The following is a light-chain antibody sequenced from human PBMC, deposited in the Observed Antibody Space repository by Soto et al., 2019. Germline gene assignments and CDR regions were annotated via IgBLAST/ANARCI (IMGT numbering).Light chain of an antibody. J-gene: IGLJ2*01. Sequence: QSALTQPPSASGSPGQSVTISCTGTSSDVGGYNYVSWYQHHPGKAPKLMIYDVNKRPSGVPDRFSGSKSGNTASLTVSGLQAEDEAHYYCSSYAGSNTVVFGGGTKLTVL. CDR3: SSYAGSNTVV. CDR1: SSDVGGYNY. V-gene: IGLV2-8*01. CDR2: DVN.